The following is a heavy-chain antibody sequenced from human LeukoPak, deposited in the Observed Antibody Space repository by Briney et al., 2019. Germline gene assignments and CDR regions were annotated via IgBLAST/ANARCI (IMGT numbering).Heavy chain of an antibody. D-gene: IGHD2-21*02. CDR2: MYSGGTT. Sequence: GGSLRLSCAASGFIGSSNYMSWVRQAPGKGLEWVPVMYSGGTTHYADSVKGRFTISRDISKNTLYLQMNSLRAEDTAVYYCAGSVVTRVFDNWGQGTLVTVSS. CDR3: AGSVVTRVFDN. V-gene: IGHV3-66*01. CDR1: GFIGSSNY. J-gene: IGHJ4*02.